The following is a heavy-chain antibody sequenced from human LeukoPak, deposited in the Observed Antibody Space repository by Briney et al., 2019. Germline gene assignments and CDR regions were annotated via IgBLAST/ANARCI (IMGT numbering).Heavy chain of an antibody. D-gene: IGHD4-17*01. CDR3: AILYDDSGY. V-gene: IGHV3-23*01. CDR1: GITLRNYV. J-gene: IGHJ4*02. CDR2: ISGSGGNI. Sequence: GGSLRLSCVGSGITLRNYVISWVRQAPGKGLEWVSAISGSGGNIYYADSVKGRFTISRDISTNTVYLQMNSLRAVDTAVYYCAILYDDSGYWGQGTLVTVSS.